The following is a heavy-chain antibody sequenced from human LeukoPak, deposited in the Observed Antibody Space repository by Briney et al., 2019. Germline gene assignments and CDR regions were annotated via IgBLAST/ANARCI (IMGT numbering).Heavy chain of an antibody. Sequence: GGSLRLSCAASGFTFSSYGMHWVRQAPGKGLEWVAVISYDGSNKYYADSVKGRFTISRDNSKNTLYLQMNSLRAEDTAVYYCAKDPHSSSWSLDYWGQGTLVTVSS. CDR3: AKDPHSSSWSLDY. CDR2: ISYDGSNK. J-gene: IGHJ4*02. CDR1: GFTFSSYG. D-gene: IGHD6-13*01. V-gene: IGHV3-30*18.